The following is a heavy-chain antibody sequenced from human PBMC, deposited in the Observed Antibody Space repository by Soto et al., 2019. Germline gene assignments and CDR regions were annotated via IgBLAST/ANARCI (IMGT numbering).Heavy chain of an antibody. J-gene: IGHJ4*02. V-gene: IGHV3-21*01. CDR3: ARVGAGEYCSNGVCYTGAFDY. Sequence: EVQLVESGGGLVKPGGSLRLSCAASGFTFSSYSMNWVRQAPGKGLEWVSSISSSSSYIYYADSVKGRFTISRDNAKNSLYLQMNNLRAEDTAVYYCARVGAGEYCSNGVCYTGAFDYWGQGTLVTVPS. CDR2: ISSSSSYI. D-gene: IGHD2-8*01. CDR1: GFTFSSYS.